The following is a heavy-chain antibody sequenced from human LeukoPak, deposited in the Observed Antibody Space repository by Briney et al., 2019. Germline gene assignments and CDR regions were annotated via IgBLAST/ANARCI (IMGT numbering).Heavy chain of an antibody. V-gene: IGHV1-18*01. D-gene: IGHD2-2*02. CDR2: ISAYNGNT. J-gene: IGHJ4*02. Sequence: ASVKVSCKASGYTFTSYGISWVRQAPGQGLEWMGWISAYNGNTNYAQKLQGRVTMTTDTSTSTAYMELRSLRSGDTAVYYCARDRSGYCSSTSCYNSDYWGQGTLVTVSS. CDR1: GYTFTSYG. CDR3: ARDRSGYCSSTSCYNSDY.